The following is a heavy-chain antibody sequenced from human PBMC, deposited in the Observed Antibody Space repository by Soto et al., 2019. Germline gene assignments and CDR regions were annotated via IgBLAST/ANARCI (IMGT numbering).Heavy chain of an antibody. V-gene: IGHV3-48*02. D-gene: IGHD5-18*01. Sequence: PGESLKISCAASGFAFYYYNMNWVRQAPGRGLEWVSSISGSGATKYYADSVKGRFTISRDNARNSLYLQMSSLSDEDTAVYYCARAIRGFSYVVDYWGQGTLVTVSS. CDR1: GFAFYYYN. CDR2: ISGSGATK. J-gene: IGHJ4*02. CDR3: ARAIRGFSYVVDY.